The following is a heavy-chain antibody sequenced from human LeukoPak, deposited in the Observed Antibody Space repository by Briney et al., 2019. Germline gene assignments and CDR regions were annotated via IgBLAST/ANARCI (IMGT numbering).Heavy chain of an antibody. CDR1: GFTFSDHY. J-gene: IGHJ4*02. Sequence: GGSLRLSCAASGFTFSDHYMSWIRQAPGKGLEWVPYISGSSHYTNTAESVKGRFTISRDNAKNSLYLQMNSLRTEDTAAYYCARVTLYGESALDYWGQETLVTVSS. V-gene: IGHV3-11*06. CDR2: ISGSSHYT. CDR3: ARVTLYGESALDY. D-gene: IGHD4-17*01.